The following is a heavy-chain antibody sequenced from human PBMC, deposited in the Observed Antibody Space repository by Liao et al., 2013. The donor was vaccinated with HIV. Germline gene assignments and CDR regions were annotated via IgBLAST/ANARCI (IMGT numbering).Heavy chain of an antibody. CDR2: IYTSGRT. V-gene: IGHV4-4*07. J-gene: IGHJ3*02. CDR1: GGSISSYD. D-gene: IGHD2-2*01. CDR3: ARDGYCSSSSCSRNDAFDI. Sequence: QVQLQESGPGLVKPSETLSLTCTVSGGSISSYDWSWIRQPAGKGLEWIGRIYTSGRTNYNPSLKSRVTMSVDTSKNQLSLKLSSVTAADTAVYYCARDGYCSSSSCSRNDAFDIWGQGTVVTVSS.